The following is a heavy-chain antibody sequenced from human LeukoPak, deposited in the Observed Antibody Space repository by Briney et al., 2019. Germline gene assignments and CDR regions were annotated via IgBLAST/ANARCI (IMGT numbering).Heavy chain of an antibody. D-gene: IGHD2-8*01. J-gene: IGHJ4*02. CDR3: AALTDKWGFDY. Sequence: SETLSLTCAVYGGSFSGYYWSWIRQPPGKGLEWIGEINHSGSTNYNPSLKSRVTISVDTSKNQLSLKLSSVTAADTAVYYCAALTDKWGFDYWGQGTLVTVSS. CDR1: GGSFSGYY. CDR2: INHSGST. V-gene: IGHV4-34*01.